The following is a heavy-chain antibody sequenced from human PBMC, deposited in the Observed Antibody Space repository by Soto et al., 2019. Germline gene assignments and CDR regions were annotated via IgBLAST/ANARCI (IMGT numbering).Heavy chain of an antibody. D-gene: IGHD5-12*01. CDR2: IYHGGIT. CDR3: ARQYGGYEYYFDN. CDR1: GGSISSGDYY. J-gene: IGHJ4*02. V-gene: IGHV4-30-4*01. Sequence: PSETLSLTCTVSGGSISSGDYYWSWIRQPPGKGLEWIGYIYHGGITYYNPSLKSRLNISLDTSKNQFSLRLRSVSAADTAIYYCARQYGGYEYYFDNWGQGPLVTVYS.